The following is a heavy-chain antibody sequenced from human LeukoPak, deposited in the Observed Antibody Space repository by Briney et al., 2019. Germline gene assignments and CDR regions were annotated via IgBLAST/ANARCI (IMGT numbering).Heavy chain of an antibody. D-gene: IGHD2-2*01. CDR2: IIPIFGTA. Sequence: AASVKVSCKASGGTFSSYAISWVRQAPGQGLEWMGGIIPIFGTANYAQKFQGRVTITTDESTSTAYMELSSLRSEDKALYYCARDWGHCSSTSCYLHYMDVWGKGTTVTVSS. CDR1: GGTFSSYA. CDR3: ARDWGHCSSTSCYLHYMDV. J-gene: IGHJ6*03. V-gene: IGHV1-69*05.